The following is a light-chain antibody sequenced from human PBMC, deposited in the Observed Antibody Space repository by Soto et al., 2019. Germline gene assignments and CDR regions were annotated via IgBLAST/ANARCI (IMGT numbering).Light chain of an antibody. CDR3: QQYDTYST. J-gene: IGKJ1*01. CDR2: KAS. Sequence: DIQMTQSPSTLSGSVGDRVTITCRASQTISSWLAWYQQKPGKAPKLLIYKASTLKSGVPSRFSGSGSGTEFTLTISSLQPDEFATYDCQQYDTYSTVGQGTKVDIK. V-gene: IGKV1-5*03. CDR1: QTISSW.